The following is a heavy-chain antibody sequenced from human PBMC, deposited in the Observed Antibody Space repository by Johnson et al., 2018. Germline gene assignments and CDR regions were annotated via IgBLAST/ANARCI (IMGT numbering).Heavy chain of an antibody. Sequence: VQLVESGGGLVQPGRSLRLSCTASGFTFGDYAMSWFRQAPGKGLEWVGFIRSKAYGGTTDFAASVKGRFTISRDDSKSIAYLQMNSLKTEDKAVFYCTGVSASPYYYYNYMDVWGKGTTVTVSS. CDR3: TGVSASPYYYYNYMDV. CDR1: GFTFGDYA. J-gene: IGHJ6*03. CDR2: IRSKAYGGTT. V-gene: IGHV3-49*03. D-gene: IGHD5-18*01.